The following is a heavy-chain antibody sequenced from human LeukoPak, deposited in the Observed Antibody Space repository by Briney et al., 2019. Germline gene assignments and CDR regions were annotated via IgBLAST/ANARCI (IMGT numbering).Heavy chain of an antibody. CDR2: IYSGGST. V-gene: IGHV3-53*01. CDR3: ARGAAVAGTPPFDY. J-gene: IGHJ4*02. D-gene: IGHD6-19*01. CDR1: GFTVSSNY. Sequence: TGGSLRLSCAASGFTVSSNYMTWVRQAPGKGLEWVSVIYSGGSTYYADSVKGRFTISRDNSKNTLYLQMNSLRAEDTAVYYCARGAAVAGTPPFDYWGQGTLVTVSS.